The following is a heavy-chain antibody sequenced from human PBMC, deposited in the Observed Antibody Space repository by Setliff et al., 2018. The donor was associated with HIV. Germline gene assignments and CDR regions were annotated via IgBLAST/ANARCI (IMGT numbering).Heavy chain of an antibody. Sequence: PSETLSLTCTVSGGSFSEYYWNWIRQPAGRGLEWIGRIYGSGDTNHNPSLKSRVTMSVDTSKTQFSLTLSSVTAADTAVYYCARGTITVAGNSVEDYMDVWGKGTTVTVSS. D-gene: IGHD6-19*01. CDR2: IYGSGDT. V-gene: IGHV4-4*07. CDR1: GGSFSEYY. J-gene: IGHJ6*03. CDR3: ARGTITVAGNSVEDYMDV.